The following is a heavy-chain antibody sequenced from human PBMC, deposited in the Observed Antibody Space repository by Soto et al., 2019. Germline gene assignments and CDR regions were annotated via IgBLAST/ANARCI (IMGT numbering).Heavy chain of an antibody. J-gene: IGHJ5*02. Sequence: ASVKVSCKASGGTFSSCAISWVRQAPGQGLEWMGGIIPIFGTANYAQKFQGRVTITADESTSTAYMELSSLRSEDTAVYYCARQLYYYGSGALDWFDPWGQGTLVTVSS. V-gene: IGHV1-69*13. CDR3: ARQLYYYGSGALDWFDP. CDR1: GGTFSSCA. D-gene: IGHD3-10*01. CDR2: IIPIFGTA.